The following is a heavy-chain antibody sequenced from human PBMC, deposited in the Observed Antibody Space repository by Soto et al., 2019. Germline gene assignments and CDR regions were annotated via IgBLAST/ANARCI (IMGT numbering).Heavy chain of an antibody. CDR3: AKGRYDFLSPYYFDS. CDR2: ITWNSRVL. CDR1: GLNFDDFA. D-gene: IGHD3-3*01. Sequence: EVQLVEAGGRLVQPGRSLRLSCVGTGLNFDDFAMHWVRQAPGKGLEWVSGITWNSRVLAYADSVKGRFTISRDNARNSLYLQMDSLRDEDTALYFCAKGRYDFLSPYYFDSWGHGTLVTVSS. J-gene: IGHJ4*01. V-gene: IGHV3-9*01.